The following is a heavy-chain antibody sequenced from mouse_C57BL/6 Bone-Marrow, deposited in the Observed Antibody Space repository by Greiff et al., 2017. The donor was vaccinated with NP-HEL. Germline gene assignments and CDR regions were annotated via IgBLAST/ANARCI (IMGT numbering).Heavy chain of an antibody. CDR2: KSYDGSN. J-gene: IGHJ3*01. D-gene: IGHD2-5*01. CDR3: ARPACYSNSPWFAY. Sequence: VQLQQSGPGLVKPSQSLSLTCSVTGYSITSGYYWNWIRQFPGNKLEWMGYKSYDGSNNYNPTLKNRISITRDTSKNQFFLKLNSVTTEDTATYYCARPACYSNSPWFAYWGQGTLVTVSA. CDR1: GYSITSGYY. V-gene: IGHV3-6*01.